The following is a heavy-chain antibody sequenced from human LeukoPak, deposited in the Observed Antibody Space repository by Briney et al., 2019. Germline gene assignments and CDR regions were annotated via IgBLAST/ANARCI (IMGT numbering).Heavy chain of an antibody. J-gene: IGHJ6*02. Sequence: GGSLRLSCAASGFTFSSYSMNWVRQAPGKGLEWVSSISSSSSYIYYADSVKGRSTISRDNAKNSLYLQMNGLRAEDTAVYYCARDSTQPPVYGMDVWGQGTTVTVSS. CDR3: ARDSTQPPVYGMDV. CDR1: GFTFSSYS. CDR2: ISSSSSYI. V-gene: IGHV3-21*01. D-gene: IGHD2-2*01.